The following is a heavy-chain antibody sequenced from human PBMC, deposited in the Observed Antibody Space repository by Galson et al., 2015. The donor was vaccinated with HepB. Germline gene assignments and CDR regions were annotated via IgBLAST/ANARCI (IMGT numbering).Heavy chain of an antibody. CDR2: IKQDGSEK. J-gene: IGHJ4*02. V-gene: IGHV3-7*03. CDR1: GFTFSNYW. Sequence: SLRLSCAASGFTFSNYWMNWVRQAPGKGLEWVANIKQDGSEKYYVDSVKGRFTISRDNAKNSLSLQMNSLRAEDTAVYYCARGGAIYGSGSYYTHYWGQGTLVTVSS. D-gene: IGHD3-10*01. CDR3: ARGGAIYGSGSYYTHY.